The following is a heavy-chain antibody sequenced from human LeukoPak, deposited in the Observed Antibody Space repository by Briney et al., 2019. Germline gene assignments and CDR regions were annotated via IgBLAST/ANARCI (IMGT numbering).Heavy chain of an antibody. J-gene: IGHJ6*03. D-gene: IGHD2-2*01. CDR2: INPSGGST. CDR1: GYTFTSHY. Sequence: ASVKVSCKASGYTFTSHYMNWVRQAPGQGLEWMGIINPSGGSTNYAQKFQGRVTMTRDTSTRTVHMELSSLRSEDTAVYYCARVNFAAVPAGMETYYYYYLDVWGKGTTVTVSS. V-gene: IGHV1-46*01. CDR3: ARVNFAAVPAGMETYYYYYLDV.